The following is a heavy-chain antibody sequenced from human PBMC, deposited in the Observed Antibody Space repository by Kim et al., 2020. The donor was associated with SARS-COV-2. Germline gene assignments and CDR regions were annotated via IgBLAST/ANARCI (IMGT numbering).Heavy chain of an antibody. Sequence: KDRVTISVETSKNHFSLKLSSVTAADTAVYYCARGKRVRGDVLRSDYFDSWGQGTLVTVSS. CDR3: ARGKRVRGDVLRSDYFDS. V-gene: IGHV4-39*07. J-gene: IGHJ4*02. D-gene: IGHD3-10*01.